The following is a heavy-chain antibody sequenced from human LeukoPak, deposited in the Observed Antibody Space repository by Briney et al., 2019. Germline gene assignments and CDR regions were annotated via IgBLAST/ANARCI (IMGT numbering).Heavy chain of an antibody. J-gene: IGHJ4*02. Sequence: PSETLSLTCTVSGGSISSYYWSWIRQPPGKGLEWIGYIYYSGRTNYSPSLKSRVTISVDTSKNQFSLKLNSVTAADTAVYYCAGCGGSCSGGFDYWGQGTLVTVSS. CDR2: IYYSGRT. D-gene: IGHD2-15*01. V-gene: IGHV4-59*01. CDR3: AGCGGSCSGGFDY. CDR1: GGSISSYY.